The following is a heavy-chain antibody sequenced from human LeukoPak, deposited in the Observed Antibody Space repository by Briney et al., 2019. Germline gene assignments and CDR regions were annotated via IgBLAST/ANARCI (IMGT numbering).Heavy chain of an antibody. D-gene: IGHD1-7*01. CDR1: GYTFTGYY. CDR2: INPKSGGT. V-gene: IGHV1-2*02. CDR3: ARDEGCNYVNYFDY. Sequence: GASVKVSCKTSGYTFTGYYMHWVRQATGQALEWMGWINPKSGGTHYAQKFRGRVTMTRDTSTSTAYMELSRLRSDDTAVYYCARDEGCNYVNYFDYWGQGTLVTVSS. J-gene: IGHJ4*02.